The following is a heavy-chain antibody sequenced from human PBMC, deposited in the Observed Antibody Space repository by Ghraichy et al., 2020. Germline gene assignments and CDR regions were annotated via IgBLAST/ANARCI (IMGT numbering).Heavy chain of an antibody. CDR2: ISSSSSYI. D-gene: IGHD4-17*01. Sequence: GGSLRLSCAASGFTFSSYSMNWVRQAPGKGLEWVSSISSSSSYIYYADSVKGRFTISRDNAKNSLYLQMNSLRAEDTAVYYCARSVYYGDYGFDYWGQGTLVTVSS. CDR1: GFTFSSYS. V-gene: IGHV3-21*01. J-gene: IGHJ4*02. CDR3: ARSVYYGDYGFDY.